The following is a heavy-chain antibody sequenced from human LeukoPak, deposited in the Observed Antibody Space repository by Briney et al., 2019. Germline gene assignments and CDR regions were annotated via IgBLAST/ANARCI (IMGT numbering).Heavy chain of an antibody. CDR2: VYHTGTA. CDR1: GYSIDSGYY. V-gene: IGHV4-38-2*02. Sequence: SETLSLTCAVSGYSIDSGYYWGWIRQPPGEGLEWIGSVYHTGTAYYNPSLESRVTISLDRSKNQVSLKVSPLTAADTAVYYCVRDGPYRITNMDVWGKGTTVTVSS. J-gene: IGHJ6*03. CDR3: VRDGPYRITNMDV.